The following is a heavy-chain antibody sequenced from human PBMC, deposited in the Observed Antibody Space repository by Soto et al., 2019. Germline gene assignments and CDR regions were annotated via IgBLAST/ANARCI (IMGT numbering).Heavy chain of an antibody. J-gene: IGHJ4*02. CDR3: ARESEDLTSNFAY. CDR2: ISSTTNYI. V-gene: IGHV3-21*06. CDR1: GFSFTSFS. Sequence: VGSLTLSCAVSGFSFTSFSMSWFRQSAGKGLEWVSSISSTTNYIYNGDSMKGRFTISRAIAKNSLHLEMNCLRAEDTAVYYCARESEDLTSNFAYWGQGTLVTVSS.